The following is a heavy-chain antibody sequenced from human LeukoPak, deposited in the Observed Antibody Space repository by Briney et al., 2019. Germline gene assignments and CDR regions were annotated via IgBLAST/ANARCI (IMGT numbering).Heavy chain of an antibody. J-gene: IGHJ5*02. D-gene: IGHD2-15*01. V-gene: IGHV4-61*08. CDR1: GGSISSGDYY. CDR3: ARHCSGGSCYSDWFDP. Sequence: SETLSLTCTVSGGSISSGDYYWSWIRQPPGKGLEWIGYIYYSGSTNYNPSLKSRVTISVDTSKNQFSLKLSSVTAADTAVYYCARHCSGGSCYSDWFDPWGQGTLVTVSS. CDR2: IYYSGST.